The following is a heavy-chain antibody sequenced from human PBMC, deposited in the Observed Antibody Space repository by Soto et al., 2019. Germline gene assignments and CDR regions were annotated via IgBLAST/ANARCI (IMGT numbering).Heavy chain of an antibody. Sequence: QVQLVQSGAEVKKPGSSVKVSCKASGGTFSSYTISWVRQAPGQGLEWMGRIIPILGIANYAQKFQGRVTITADKSTSTADMELSSLSSEDTAVYYCARGRFSPGNKPPDYWGQGTLVTVSS. CDR3: ARGRFSPGNKPPDY. CDR2: IIPILGIA. J-gene: IGHJ4*02. CDR1: GGTFSSYT. V-gene: IGHV1-69*02. D-gene: IGHD1-26*01.